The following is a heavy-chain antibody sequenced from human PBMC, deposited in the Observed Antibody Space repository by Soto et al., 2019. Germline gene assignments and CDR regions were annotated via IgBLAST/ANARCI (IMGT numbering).Heavy chain of an antibody. V-gene: IGHV4-39*01. CDR2: IYYSGST. CDR1: GGSMSSSSYY. CDR3: ARRDQGGYYYYYMDV. D-gene: IGHD3-16*01. Sequence: SXTLSLTCTVSGGSMSSSSYYWGWIRQRPGKGLEWIGSIYYSGSTYYNPSLKSRVTISVDTSKNQFSLKLSSVTAADTAVYYCARRDQGGYYYYYMDVWGKGTTVTVSS. J-gene: IGHJ6*03.